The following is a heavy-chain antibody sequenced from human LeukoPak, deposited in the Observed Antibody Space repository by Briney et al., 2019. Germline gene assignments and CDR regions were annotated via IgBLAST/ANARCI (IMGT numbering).Heavy chain of an antibody. CDR1: GFTVSSNY. Sequence: PGGSLRLSCAASGFTVSSNYMSWVRQAPGKGLEWVSVIYSGGSTYYADSVKGRFTISRDNSKNTLYLQMNSLRAEDTAVYYCARVRITMVRGVITLPPYYYYMDVWGKGTTVTISS. V-gene: IGHV3-53*01. D-gene: IGHD3-10*01. CDR3: ARVRITMVRGVITLPPYYYYMDV. J-gene: IGHJ6*03. CDR2: IYSGGST.